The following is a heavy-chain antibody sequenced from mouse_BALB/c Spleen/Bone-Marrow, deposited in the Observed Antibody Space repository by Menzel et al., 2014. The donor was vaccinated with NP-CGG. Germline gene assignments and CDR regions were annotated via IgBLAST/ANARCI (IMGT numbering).Heavy chain of an antibody. V-gene: IGHV5-9-1*01. Sequence: DVKLVESGGGLVKPGGSLKLSCAASGFTFSSYAMSWVRQTPEKRLEWVATISSGGSYTYFPDSVMGRFTISRDNAKNTLYLQMSSLRSDDTAMYYCASSLYDYDAVDYWGQGTSVTVSS. CDR1: GFTFSSYA. D-gene: IGHD1-1*01. CDR2: ISSGGSYT. CDR3: ASSLYDYDAVDY. J-gene: IGHJ4*01.